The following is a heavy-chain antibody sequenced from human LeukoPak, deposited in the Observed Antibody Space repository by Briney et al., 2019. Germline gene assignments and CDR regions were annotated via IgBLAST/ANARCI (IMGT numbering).Heavy chain of an antibody. J-gene: IGHJ4*02. Sequence: SETLSLTCTVSGGSISSNSYYWGWIRQPPGKGLEWIGSIYYSGSTYYNPSLKNRLTISVDTSKNQFSLKLSSVTAADTAVYYCARTRYYYGSRSYGAPYYFDYWGQGTLVTVSS. CDR2: IYYSGST. CDR3: ARTRYYYGSRSYGAPYYFDY. CDR1: GGSISSNSYY. D-gene: IGHD3-10*01. V-gene: IGHV4-39*01.